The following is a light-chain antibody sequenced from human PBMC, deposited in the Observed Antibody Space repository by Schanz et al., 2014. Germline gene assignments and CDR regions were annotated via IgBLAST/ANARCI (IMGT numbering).Light chain of an antibody. Sequence: QSALTQPASVSGSPGQSITLSCTGTSSDVGGYNYVSWYQHHPGKAPKLMIYDVSNRPSGVSNRFSGSKSGNTASLTISGLQAEDEADYYCCSYAGSSIPLFGGGTKLTVL. CDR2: DVS. CDR1: SSDVGGYNY. J-gene: IGLJ3*02. V-gene: IGLV2-14*03. CDR3: CSYAGSSIPL.